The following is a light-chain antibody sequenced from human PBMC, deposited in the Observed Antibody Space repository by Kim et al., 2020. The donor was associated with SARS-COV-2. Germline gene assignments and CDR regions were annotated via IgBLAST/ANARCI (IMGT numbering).Light chain of an antibody. CDR1: TSDVGGYNY. CDR2: DVS. Sequence: QSALTQPASVSGSPGQSITISCTGTTSDVGGYNYVSWYQQHPGKAPKLMIYDVSHRPSGVSNRFSGSKSGNTASLTISGLQAEDEADYYCSSYTGSSTRYVFGTGTKVTVL. J-gene: IGLJ1*01. V-gene: IGLV2-14*03. CDR3: SSYTGSSTRYV.